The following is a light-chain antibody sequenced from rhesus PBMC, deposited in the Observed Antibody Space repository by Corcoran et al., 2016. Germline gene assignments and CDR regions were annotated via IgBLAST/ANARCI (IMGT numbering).Light chain of an antibody. CDR3: MQHKALPLT. J-gene: IGKJ4*01. CDR1: RSLLHTDGYIS. Sequence: DIVMTQTPLSLPVTPGEPASISCRSSRSLLHTDGYISLDWYLQKPGQSPHLLIYGGSNRASGVPDRFSGRGSGTDCTLKISKVEAEDVGVDYCMQHKALPLTFGGGTKVEIK. CDR2: GGS. V-gene: IGKV2-61*01.